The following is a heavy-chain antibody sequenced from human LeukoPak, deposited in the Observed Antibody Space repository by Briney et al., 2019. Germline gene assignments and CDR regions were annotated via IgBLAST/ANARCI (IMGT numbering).Heavy chain of an antibody. CDR2: MNPNSGNT. Sequence: GASVKVSCKATNHTFSTYGISWVRQAPGQGLEWMGWMNPNSGNTGYAQKLQGRVTMTRNTSISTAYMELSSLRSEDTAVYYCARGPLYSSGWYLYRDLPFGYWGQGTLVTVSS. D-gene: IGHD6-19*01. CDR3: ARGPLYSSGWYLYRDLPFGY. J-gene: IGHJ4*02. V-gene: IGHV1-8*01. CDR1: NHTFSTYG.